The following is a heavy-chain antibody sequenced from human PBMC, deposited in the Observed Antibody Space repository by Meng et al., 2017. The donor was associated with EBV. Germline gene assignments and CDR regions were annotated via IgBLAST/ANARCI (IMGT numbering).Heavy chain of an antibody. V-gene: IGHV2-5*02. CDR2: IYWDDDK. J-gene: IGHJ4*02. Sequence: QSTLKESGLTLVKPTQTLTLTCTFSWFSLSTRGVGVGWIRQPPGKALEWLALIYWDDDKRYSPSLKSRLTITKDTSKNQVVLTMTNMDPVDAATYYCAHIIAARPFDYWGQGTLVTGSS. D-gene: IGHD6-6*01. CDR3: AHIIAARPFDY. CDR1: WFSLSTRGVG.